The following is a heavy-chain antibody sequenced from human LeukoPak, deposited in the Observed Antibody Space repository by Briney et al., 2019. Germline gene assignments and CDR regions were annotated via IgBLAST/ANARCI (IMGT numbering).Heavy chain of an antibody. Sequence: GEPERISCNGSGYSFTSYWISWVRQMPRKGLEWMGRIDDTLACTNSRPSFQGHVTIPTHKSVSTVYLQWSSLKASETAMYYCARHFITGTMFPRGHDYYCCGMDVWGQGTTVTV. D-gene: IGHD1-7*01. J-gene: IGHJ6*02. CDR1: GYSFTSYW. CDR3: ARHFITGTMFPRGHDYYCCGMDV. CDR2: IDDTLACT. V-gene: IGHV5-10-1*01.